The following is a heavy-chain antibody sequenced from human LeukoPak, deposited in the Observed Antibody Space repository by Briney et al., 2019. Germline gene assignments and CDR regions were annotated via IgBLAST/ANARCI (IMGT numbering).Heavy chain of an antibody. J-gene: IGHJ4*02. D-gene: IGHD2-15*01. Sequence: GGSLRLSCAASGFTVSSNQMSWVRQAPGKGLEWVSVIYSGGSTYYADSVTGRFTISRDNSKNTLYLQMNSLRAEDTAVYYCARDQCGGGSCYSDYWGQGTLVTVSS. CDR3: ARDQCGGGSCYSDY. CDR2: IYSGGST. CDR1: GFTVSSNQ. V-gene: IGHV3-53*01.